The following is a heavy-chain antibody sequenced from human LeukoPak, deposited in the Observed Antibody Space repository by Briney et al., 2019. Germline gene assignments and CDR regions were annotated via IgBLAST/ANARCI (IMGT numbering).Heavy chain of an antibody. D-gene: IGHD3-3*01. CDR1: GFTFDDYA. V-gene: IGHV3-9*01. CDR2: ISWNSGSI. J-gene: IGHJ4*02. CDR3: AKVGRDFWSGGFDY. Sequence: PGGSLRLSCAASGFTFDDYAMHWVRQAPGKGLEWVSGISWNSGSIGYADSVKGRFTISRDNAKNSLYLQMNSLRSEDTAVYYCAKVGRDFWSGGFDYWGQGTLVTVSS.